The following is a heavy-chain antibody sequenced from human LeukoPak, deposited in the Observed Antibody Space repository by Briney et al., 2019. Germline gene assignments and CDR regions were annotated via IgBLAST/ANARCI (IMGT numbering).Heavy chain of an antibody. D-gene: IGHD4-23*01. Sequence: ASVKVSCKASGYTFTAYFMHWVRQAPGQGLEWMGWINPNNGGTNYARKFQGRVTMTRDTSFKTAYMELSRLTSDDTAVYYCATAGATVLTPSGYWGQGTLVTVSS. V-gene: IGHV1-2*02. J-gene: IGHJ4*02. CDR3: ATAGATVLTPSGY. CDR1: GYTFTAYF. CDR2: INPNNGGT.